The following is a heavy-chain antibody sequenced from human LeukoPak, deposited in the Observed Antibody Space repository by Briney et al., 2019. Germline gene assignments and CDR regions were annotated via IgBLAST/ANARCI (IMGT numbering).Heavy chain of an antibody. D-gene: IGHD6-19*01. J-gene: IGHJ4*02. CDR3: ARASSGWAVDLYYFDH. CDR2: ISSTSSYI. CDR1: GFTFSSYS. V-gene: IGHV3-21*01. Sequence: GGSLRLSCAASGFTFSSYSMNWVRQAPGKGLEWVSSISSTSSYIYYPDSVKGRFTISRDNSRNSLYLQMSSLRAEDTAVYYCARASSGWAVDLYYFDHWGQGTLVTVSS.